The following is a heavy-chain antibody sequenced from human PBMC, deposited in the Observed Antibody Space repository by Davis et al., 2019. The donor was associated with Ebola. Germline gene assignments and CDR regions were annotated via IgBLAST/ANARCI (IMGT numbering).Heavy chain of an antibody. CDR1: GFTFSSYT. CDR2: ISSSSLTT. CDR3: ARAGNYRFDY. Sequence: GESLKISCVASGFTFSSYTMNWVRQAPGKGLEWLSYISSSSLTTYSADSVKGRFTVSRDNAKSTLYLQMNSLSDEDTAVYYCARAGNYRFDYWGQGTLVTVSS. J-gene: IGHJ4*02. D-gene: IGHD1-7*01. V-gene: IGHV3-48*02.